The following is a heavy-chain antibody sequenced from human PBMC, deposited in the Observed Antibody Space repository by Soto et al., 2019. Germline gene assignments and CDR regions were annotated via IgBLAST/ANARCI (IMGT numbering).Heavy chain of an antibody. Sequence: QVQLVESGGGVVQPGGSLRLSCAASGFTFSSYGMHWVRQAPGKGLQWVALVWYDGSNQYYADSVKGRFTIARDNSKNTLHLQLNSLGAEDTAVYFCARDRQFWGVSYVVFAYKYGMDVWGQGTTFTVSS. CDR3: ARDRQFWGVSYVVFAYKYGMDV. J-gene: IGHJ6*02. CDR2: VWYDGSNQ. V-gene: IGHV3-33*01. CDR1: GFTFSSYG. D-gene: IGHD3-3*01.